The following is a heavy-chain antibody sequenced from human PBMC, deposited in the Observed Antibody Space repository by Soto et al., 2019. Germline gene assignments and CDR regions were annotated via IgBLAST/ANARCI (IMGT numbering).Heavy chain of an antibody. V-gene: IGHV1-69*13. J-gene: IGHJ3*02. CDR2: IIPIFGTA. CDR1: GGTFSSYA. CDR3: AKDSVRGVGYDAFDI. Sequence: ASVKVSCKASGGTFSSYAISWVRQAPGQGLEWMGGIIPIFGTANYAQKFQGRVTITADESTSTAYMELSSLRSEDTAVYYCAKDSVRGVGYDAFDIWGQGTMVTVSS. D-gene: IGHD3-10*01.